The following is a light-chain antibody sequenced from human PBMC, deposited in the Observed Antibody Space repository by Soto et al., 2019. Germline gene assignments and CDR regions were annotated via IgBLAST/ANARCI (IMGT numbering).Light chain of an antibody. CDR1: QSVDSK. CDR3: QQYNSWPPIT. Sequence: EIVMSQSPSTLSVSPGERATLSCRASQSVDSKLAWYQQKPGQAPRLLIYDASTRATGIPDRFSGGGSGTEFTLTISSLQSEDFVVYYCQQYNSWPPITFGQGTRLEI. V-gene: IGKV3-15*01. CDR2: DAS. J-gene: IGKJ5*01.